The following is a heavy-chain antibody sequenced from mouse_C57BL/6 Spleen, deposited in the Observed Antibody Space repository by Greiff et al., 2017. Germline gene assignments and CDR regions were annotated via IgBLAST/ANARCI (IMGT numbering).Heavy chain of an antibody. CDR1: GFTFTDYY. V-gene: IGHV7-3*01. CDR2: IRNKANGYTT. D-gene: IGHD2-2*01. J-gene: IGHJ2*01. Sequence: EVKLVESGGGLVQPGGSLSLSCAASGFTFTDYYMSWVRQPPGKALEWLGFIRNKANGYTTEYSASVKGRFTISRDNSQSILYLQMNALRAEDSATYYCARSHGYHFDYWGQGTTLTVSS. CDR3: ARSHGYHFDY.